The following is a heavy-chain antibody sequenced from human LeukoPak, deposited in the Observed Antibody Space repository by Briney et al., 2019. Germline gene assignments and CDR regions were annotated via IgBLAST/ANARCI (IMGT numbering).Heavy chain of an antibody. D-gene: IGHD2-2*02. CDR1: GFTFSSYG. CDR3: AKAGFRCSSTSCYKYFQH. CDR2: ISYDGSTK. V-gene: IGHV3-30*18. Sequence: PGRSLRLSCAASGFTFSSYGMHWVRQAPGKGLEWVAVISYDGSTKYYADSVKGRFTISRDNSKNTLYLQMNSLRAEDTAVYYCAKAGFRCSSTSCYKYFQHWGQGTLVTVSS. J-gene: IGHJ1*01.